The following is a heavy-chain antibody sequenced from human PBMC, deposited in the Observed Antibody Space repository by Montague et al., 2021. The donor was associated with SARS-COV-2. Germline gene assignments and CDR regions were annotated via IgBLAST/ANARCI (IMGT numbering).Heavy chain of an antibody. CDR1: GFTFSTYA. V-gene: IGHV3-23*01. D-gene: IGHD2-15*01. CDR2: ISGSGDKT. Sequence: SLRLSCAASGFTFSTYAMSWVRRAPGKGLEWVSAISGSGDKTYYADSVKGRFTISRDNSKNTVSLQMNSLRVEDTAVYYCAKDLFCSGGDCYFYGMDPWGQGTTVTVSS. J-gene: IGHJ6*02. CDR3: AKDLFCSGGDCYFYGMDP.